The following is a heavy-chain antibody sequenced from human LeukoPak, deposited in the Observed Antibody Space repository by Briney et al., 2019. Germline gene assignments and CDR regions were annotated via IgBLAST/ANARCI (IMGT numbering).Heavy chain of an antibody. Sequence: GGSLRLSCAGSGFTFSSYAMSWVRQAPGQGLEWVSVISDSGDYTSYADSVRGRFTISRDNSRNTLYLQMNSLRAEDTAVYYCTSELYFPDGSGLWGPGTRVTVS. CDR1: GFTFSSYA. CDR2: ISDSGDYT. V-gene: IGHV3-23*01. J-gene: IGHJ6*02. CDR3: TSELYFPDGSGL. D-gene: IGHD3-22*01.